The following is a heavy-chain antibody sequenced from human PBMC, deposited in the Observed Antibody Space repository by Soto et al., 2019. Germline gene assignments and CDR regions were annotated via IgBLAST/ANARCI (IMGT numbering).Heavy chain of an antibody. V-gene: IGHV1-69*06. Sequence: QVQLVQSGAEVKKPGSSVKGSCKASGGTFSSYAISWVRQAPGQGLEWMGGVIPIFGTANYAQKFQGRVTITADKSTSTAYMELSSLRSEDTAVYYCAREVRDYVWGSPIRVYFDYWGQGTLVTVSS. CDR1: GGTFSSYA. J-gene: IGHJ4*02. CDR2: VIPIFGTA. CDR3: AREVRDYVWGSPIRVYFDY. D-gene: IGHD3-16*01.